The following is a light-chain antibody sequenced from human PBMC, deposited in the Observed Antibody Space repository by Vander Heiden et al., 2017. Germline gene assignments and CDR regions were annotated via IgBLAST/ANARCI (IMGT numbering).Light chain of an antibody. J-gene: IGKJ4*01. CDR3: QQSYSTLSLT. V-gene: IGKV1-39*01. CDR1: QSISSY. CDR2: AAS. Sequence: DMQMTQSPSSLSASVGDRVTITCRASQSISSYLNWYQQKPGKAPKLLIYAASSLQSGVPSRFSGSGSGTDFTLTISSLQPEDFATYYYQQSYSTLSLTFGGGTKVEIK.